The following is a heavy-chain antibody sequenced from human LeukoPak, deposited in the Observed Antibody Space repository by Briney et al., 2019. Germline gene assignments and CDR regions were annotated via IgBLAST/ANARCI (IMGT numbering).Heavy chain of an antibody. J-gene: IGHJ4*02. D-gene: IGHD3-10*01. Sequence: SVKVSCKASGGTFSSYAISWVRQAPGQGPEWMGGIIPIFGTANYAQKFQGRVTMTRNTSISTAYMGLSSLRSEDTAVYYCAREHYYGSGSYVDWGQGTLVTVSS. CDR2: IIPIFGTA. CDR3: AREHYYGSGSYVD. V-gene: IGHV1-69*05. CDR1: GGTFSSYA.